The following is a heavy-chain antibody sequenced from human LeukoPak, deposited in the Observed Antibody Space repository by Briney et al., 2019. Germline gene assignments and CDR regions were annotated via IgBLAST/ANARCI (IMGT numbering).Heavy chain of an antibody. CDR1: GGTFSSYP. V-gene: IGHV1-69*04. Sequence: SVKVSCRASGGTFSSYPISWVRQAPGQGLEWMGRITPILGIGNYAQKFQGRVTITADKSTSTVYMELSSLRSDDTAVYYCARVGPFSYGFGYWGQGTLVTVSS. J-gene: IGHJ4*02. CDR2: ITPILGIG. CDR3: ARVGPFSYGFGY. D-gene: IGHD3-16*01.